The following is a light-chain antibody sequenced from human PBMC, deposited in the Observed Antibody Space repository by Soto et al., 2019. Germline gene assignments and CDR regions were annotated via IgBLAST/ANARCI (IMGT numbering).Light chain of an antibody. CDR2: DDT. J-gene: IGLJ3*02. CDR1: SSNIGNNF. CDR3: GAWDRSLGVVV. Sequence: QSVLTQPPSVSAAPGQTVTMSCSGSSSNIGNNFVAWYQQLPGTAPKLLIYDDTKRPYGIPGRFSGSKSGTSATLGITGLQTGDEADYYCGAWDRSLGVVVFGGGTKVTVL. V-gene: IGLV1-51*01.